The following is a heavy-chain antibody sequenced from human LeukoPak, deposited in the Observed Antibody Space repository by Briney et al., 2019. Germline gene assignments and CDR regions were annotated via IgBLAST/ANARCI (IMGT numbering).Heavy chain of an antibody. J-gene: IGHJ4*02. V-gene: IGHV3-64D*08. CDR3: AWELLR. CDR1: VFTFNSYT. CDR2: TSSNKVNT. D-gene: IGHD1-26*01. Sequence: PGGSLRLSCSAYVFTFNSYTMLWVPQAPGKGRKYVLPTSSNKVNTSYTHSVRGRFTTSTDNSKNTLYLKISRARATDTAVYYCAWELLRWGQGTLVTVSS.